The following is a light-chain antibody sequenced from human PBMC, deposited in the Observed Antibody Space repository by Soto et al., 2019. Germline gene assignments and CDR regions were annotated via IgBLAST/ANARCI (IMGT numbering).Light chain of an antibody. Sequence: DIQMAQSPSTLSVSVGDRVTITCRASQTISSWLAWYQQKPGKAPKLLIYKASTLKSGVPSRFSGSGSGTEFTLTISSLQPDDFATYYCQHYNSYSAAFGQGTKVDI. CDR3: QHYNSYSAA. CDR1: QTISSW. J-gene: IGKJ1*01. CDR2: KAS. V-gene: IGKV1-5*03.